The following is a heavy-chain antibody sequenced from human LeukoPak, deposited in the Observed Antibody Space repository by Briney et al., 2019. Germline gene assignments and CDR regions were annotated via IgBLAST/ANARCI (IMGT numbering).Heavy chain of an antibody. Sequence: GGSLRLSCAASGFTFTTYGMHWVRQAPGKGLEWVALISYDGSNQYYVDSVKGRFTISRDNSKNTLYLQMNSLRAEDTAVYYCAKEVNYYFYYAMDVWGQGTTVTVSS. V-gene: IGHV3-30*18. J-gene: IGHJ6*02. CDR3: AKEVNYYFYYAMDV. CDR1: GFTFTTYG. CDR2: ISYDGSNQ.